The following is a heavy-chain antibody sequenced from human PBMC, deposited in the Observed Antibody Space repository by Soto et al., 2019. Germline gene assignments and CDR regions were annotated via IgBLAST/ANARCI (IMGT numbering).Heavy chain of an antibody. D-gene: IGHD3-9*01. J-gene: IGHJ4*02. CDR3: ARQKGPDILTGKPRYYFDY. V-gene: IGHV5-51*01. Sequence: GESLKIPCKGSGYSFTSYWIGWVRQMPGKGLEWMGIIYPGDSDTRYSPSFQGQVTISADKSISTAYLQWSSLKASDTAMYYCARQKGPDILTGKPRYYFDYWGQGTLVTVSS. CDR1: GYSFTSYW. CDR2: IYPGDSDT.